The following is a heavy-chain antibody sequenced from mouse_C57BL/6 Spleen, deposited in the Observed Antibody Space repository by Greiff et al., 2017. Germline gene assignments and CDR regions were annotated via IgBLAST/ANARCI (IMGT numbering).Heavy chain of an antibody. J-gene: IGHJ2*01. V-gene: IGHV14-2*01. CDR1: GFNIKDYY. CDR3: ARGTTVVAFDY. CDR2: IDPEDGET. D-gene: IGHD1-1*01. Sequence: VQLQQSGAELVKPGASVKLSCTASGFNIKDYYMHWVKQRTEQGLEWIGRIDPEDGETKYAPTFQGKATITADTSSNTAYLQLSSLTSEDTAVYYCARGTTVVAFDYWGQGTTLTVSS.